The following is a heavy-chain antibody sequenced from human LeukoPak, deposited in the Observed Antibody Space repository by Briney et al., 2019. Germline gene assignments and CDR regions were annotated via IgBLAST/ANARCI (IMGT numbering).Heavy chain of an antibody. D-gene: IGHD5-12*01. CDR3: ARERGYSGYDYDY. CDR1: GYTFTSYG. V-gene: IGHV1-18*01. CDR2: ISAYNGNT. J-gene: IGHJ4*02. Sequence: ASVKVSCKASGYTFTSYGISWVRQAPGQGLEWMGWISAYNGNTNYAQKLQGRVTMTTDTSTSTAYTELRSLRSDDTAVYYCARERGYSGYDYDYWGQGTLVTVPS.